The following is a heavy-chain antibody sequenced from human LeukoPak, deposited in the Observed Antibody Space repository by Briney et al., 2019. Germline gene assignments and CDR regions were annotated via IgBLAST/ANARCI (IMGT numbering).Heavy chain of an antibody. CDR1: GFTFSNHW. V-gene: IGHV3-7*04. D-gene: IGHD5-12*01. Sequence: PGGSLRLSCAVSGFTFSNHWMGWVRQAPGKGLEWVANIKGDGSEKYYVDSVKGRFTISRDNAKNSLHLQMNSLGAEDTAVYYCARYRGLGGGYYFDYWGQGTLVTVSS. CDR3: ARYRGLGGGYYFDY. J-gene: IGHJ4*02. CDR2: IKGDGSEK.